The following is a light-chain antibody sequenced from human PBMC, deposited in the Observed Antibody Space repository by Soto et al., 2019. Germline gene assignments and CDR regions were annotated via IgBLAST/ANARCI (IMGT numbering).Light chain of an antibody. Sequence: DIQMTQSPSSLSASVGDTVTLTCRASQSVDNYSKWYHHKPGKAPGXLICAASTLQSGVPSRFSASGSGTDLTITISSLQPEDFATYYCQQDLRPPLTFGPGTKVDI. CDR3: QQDLRPPLT. V-gene: IGKV1-39*01. CDR2: AAS. CDR1: QSVDNY. J-gene: IGKJ3*01.